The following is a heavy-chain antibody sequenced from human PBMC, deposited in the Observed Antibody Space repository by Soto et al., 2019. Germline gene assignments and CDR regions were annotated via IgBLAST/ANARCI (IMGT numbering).Heavy chain of an antibody. CDR3: AIGQKEGSWYPPNYYGMDV. CDR2: ISAYNGNT. V-gene: IGHV1-18*01. Sequence: ASVKVSCKASGYTFTSYGISWVRQAPGQGLEWMGWISAYNGNTNYAQKLQGRVTMTTDTSTSTAYMELRSLRSDDTAVYYCAIGQKEGSWYPPNYYGMDVWGQGITVTVSS. D-gene: IGHD6-13*01. J-gene: IGHJ6*02. CDR1: GYTFTSYG.